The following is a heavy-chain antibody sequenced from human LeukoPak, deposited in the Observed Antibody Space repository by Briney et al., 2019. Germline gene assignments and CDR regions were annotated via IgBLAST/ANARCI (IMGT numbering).Heavy chain of an antibody. J-gene: IGHJ4*02. D-gene: IGHD3-10*01. V-gene: IGHV3-30*04. CDR1: GFTFSSYA. Sequence: GRSLRLSCAASGFTFSSYAMHWVRQAPSKGLEWVAVISYDGSNKYYADSVKGRFTISRDNAKNSLYLQMNSLRAEDTAVYYCARALWFGETFPAYWGQGTLVTVSS. CDR2: ISYDGSNK. CDR3: ARALWFGETFPAY.